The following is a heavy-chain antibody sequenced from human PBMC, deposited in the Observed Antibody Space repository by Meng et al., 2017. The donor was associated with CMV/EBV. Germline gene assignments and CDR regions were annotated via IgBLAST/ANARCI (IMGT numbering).Heavy chain of an antibody. CDR3: AKLYCSSTSCPSDY. V-gene: IGHV3-21*01. Sequence: YGFKFGSYSMSWVRQAPGKGLEWVSSIGSRSSYIYYADSVKGRFTISRDNAKNSLYLQMNSLRAEDTAVYYCAKLYCSSTSCPSDYWGQGTLVTVSS. D-gene: IGHD2-2*01. CDR1: GFKFGSYS. J-gene: IGHJ4*02. CDR2: IGSRSSYI.